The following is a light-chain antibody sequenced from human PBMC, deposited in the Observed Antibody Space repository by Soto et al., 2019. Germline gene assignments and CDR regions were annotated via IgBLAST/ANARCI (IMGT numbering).Light chain of an antibody. V-gene: IGKV3-15*01. J-gene: IGKJ5*01. CDR2: GSS. CDR3: QQYNDWPRT. CDR1: QLFSSN. Sequence: EIVMTQSPATLSVSPGESVTLSCRASQLFSSNLAWYQRRPGQAPRLLIYGSSTRATGVPPRFSGSASGTEFTLTISRLQSEDLGVSYCQQYNDWPRTFGQGTRLDIK.